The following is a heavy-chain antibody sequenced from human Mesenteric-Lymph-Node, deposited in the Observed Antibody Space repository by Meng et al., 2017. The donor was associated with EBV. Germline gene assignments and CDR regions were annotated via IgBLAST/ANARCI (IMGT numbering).Heavy chain of an antibody. CDR3: AKAEGGTYPPFDS. CDR1: GGSVSSSTYY. Sequence: VELRESGPGLVKPSETLSLTCTGYGGSVSSSTYYWTWIRQPPGKGLEWIGEIYHSGSTNSNPSLKSRVTISVDKSKNQFSLKLISVTAADTAIYYCAKAEGGTYPPFDSWGQGTLVTVSS. V-gene: IGHV4-61*01. J-gene: IGHJ4*02. D-gene: IGHD1-7*01. CDR2: IYHSGST.